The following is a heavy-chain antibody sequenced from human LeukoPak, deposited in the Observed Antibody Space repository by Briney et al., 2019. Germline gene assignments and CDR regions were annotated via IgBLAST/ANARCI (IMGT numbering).Heavy chain of an antibody. Sequence: GGSLRLSCAASGFDFSSQWMSWVRQAPGKGLEWVAIVNQGATQKYYVDSVKGRFTISRDNAENSLYLQMNSLRAEDTAVYYCARDLKGQYQDAFDIWGQGTMVTVSS. V-gene: IGHV3-7*01. CDR3: ARDLKGQYQDAFDI. J-gene: IGHJ3*02. CDR1: GFDFSSQW. D-gene: IGHD2-2*01. CDR2: VNQGATQK.